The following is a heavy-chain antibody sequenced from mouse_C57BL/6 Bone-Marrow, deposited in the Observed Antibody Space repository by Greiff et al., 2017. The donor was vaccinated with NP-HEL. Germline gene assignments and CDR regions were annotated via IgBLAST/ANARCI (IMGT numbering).Heavy chain of an antibody. CDR1: GYTFTDYY. CDR3: ERRGITTVVERYFDV. V-gene: IGHV1-26*01. J-gene: IGHJ1*03. CDR2: INPNNGGT. D-gene: IGHD1-1*01. Sequence: EVQLQQSGPELVKPGASVKISCKASGYTFTDYYMNWVKQSHGKSLEWIGDINPNNGGTSYNQKFKGKATLTVDKSSSTAYMEHRSLTSVDSAVYYCERRGITTVVERYFDVWGTGTTVTVSS.